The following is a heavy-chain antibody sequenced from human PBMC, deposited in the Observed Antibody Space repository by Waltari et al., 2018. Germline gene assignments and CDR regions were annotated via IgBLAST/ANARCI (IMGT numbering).Heavy chain of an antibody. J-gene: IGHJ4*02. CDR3: ANPTLVVHDY. Sequence: EVQLLESGGGLVQPGGSLRLSCAASGFTFSSYAMSWVGQAPGKGLEWVSASSGSGGSTYDADSVKGRFTISRDNSKNTLYLQMNSLRAEDTAVYYCANPTLVVHDYWGQGTLVTVSS. V-gene: IGHV3-23*01. CDR1: GFTFSSYA. CDR2: SSGSGGST. D-gene: IGHD2-15*01.